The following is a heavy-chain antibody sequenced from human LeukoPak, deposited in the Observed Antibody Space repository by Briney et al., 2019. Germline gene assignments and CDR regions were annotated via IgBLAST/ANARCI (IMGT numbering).Heavy chain of an antibody. Sequence: GESLRLSCEVSGFTFSSSRMNWVRQAPGKGLEWVSYISSRGTTKHYADSVKGRFTISRDNAKNALYLQMNSLRAEDTAVYYCARGDSSGYYYFEYWGQGTLVTVSS. J-gene: IGHJ4*02. V-gene: IGHV3-48*01. CDR1: GFTFSSSR. D-gene: IGHD6-19*01. CDR2: ISSRGTTK. CDR3: ARGDSSGYYYFEY.